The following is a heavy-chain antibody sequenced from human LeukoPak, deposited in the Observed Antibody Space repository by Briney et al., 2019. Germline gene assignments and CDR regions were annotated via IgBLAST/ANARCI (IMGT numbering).Heavy chain of an antibody. Sequence: GGSLRLSCAASGFTFSSFALHWVRQAPGKGLEWVALISWNGEDSYYAESVKGRITISRDNSENTVNLQMNSLRAEDTAVYHCAKRYCSSTSCSFFDYWGQGTLVTVSS. CDR1: GFTFSSFA. CDR2: ISWNGEDS. J-gene: IGHJ4*02. CDR3: AKRYCSSTSCSFFDY. D-gene: IGHD2-2*01. V-gene: IGHV3-30*04.